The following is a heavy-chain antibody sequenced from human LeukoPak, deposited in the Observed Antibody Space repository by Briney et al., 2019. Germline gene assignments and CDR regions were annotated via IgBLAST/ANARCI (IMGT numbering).Heavy chain of an antibody. CDR3: ARAGPTVTNYFDY. CDR2: ISASGGST. Sequence: PGGSLRLSCAASGFTFSSYGMSWVRLAPGKGLEWVSGISASGGSTYYADSVKGRFTISRDNSKNSLYLQMNSLRAEDTALYYCARAGPTVTNYFDYWGQGTLVTVSS. V-gene: IGHV3-23*01. CDR1: GFTFSSYG. D-gene: IGHD4-17*01. J-gene: IGHJ4*02.